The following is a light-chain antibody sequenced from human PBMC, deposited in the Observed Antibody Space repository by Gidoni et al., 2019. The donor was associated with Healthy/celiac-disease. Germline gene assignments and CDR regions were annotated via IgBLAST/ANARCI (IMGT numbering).Light chain of an antibody. V-gene: IGLV2-14*01. Sequence: QSSLTQPSSVSGSPGQSITISCTGTSSDVGGYNYVSCYQQNPGKAPKLMIYDVSNRPSGVSNRFSGSKSGNTASLTIYGLQAEDEADYYCSSYTSSSTRFGTGTKVTVL. J-gene: IGLJ1*01. CDR1: SSDVGGYNY. CDR2: DVS. CDR3: SSYTSSSTR.